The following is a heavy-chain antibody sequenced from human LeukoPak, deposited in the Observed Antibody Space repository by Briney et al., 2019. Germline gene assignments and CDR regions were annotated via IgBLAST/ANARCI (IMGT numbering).Heavy chain of an antibody. J-gene: IGHJ4*02. V-gene: IGHV1-2*02. CDR3: AREGDGYNLYYFDY. CDR2: INPNSGGT. Sequence: ASVKVSCKASGYTFTGYYMHWVRQAPGQGLEWMGCINPNSGGTNYTQKFQGRVTMTRDTSISTAYMELSRLRSDDTAVYYCAREGDGYNLYYFDYWGQGTLVTVSS. D-gene: IGHD5-24*01. CDR1: GYTFTGYY.